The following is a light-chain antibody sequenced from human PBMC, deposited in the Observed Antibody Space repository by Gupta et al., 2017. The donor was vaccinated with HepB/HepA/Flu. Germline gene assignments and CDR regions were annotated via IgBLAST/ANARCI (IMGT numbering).Light chain of an antibody. V-gene: IGKV1-12*01. CDR3: QQAYRFPPT. Sequence: DLQATQSPSSVSASVGDRVTISCRASQSIDTWLAWYQQKPGKAPNLLINAASILQSGVPSRFSGSWSGTDFILTINSLQPEDSATYFCQQAYRFPPTFGQGTRLEIK. CDR2: AAS. CDR1: QSIDTW. J-gene: IGKJ5*01.